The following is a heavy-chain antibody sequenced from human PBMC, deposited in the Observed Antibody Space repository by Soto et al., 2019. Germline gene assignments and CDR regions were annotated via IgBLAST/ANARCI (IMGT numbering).Heavy chain of an antibody. CDR1: GYTFTSYA. J-gene: IGHJ5*02. V-gene: IGHV1-3*01. CDR3: ARQQIYSSGYQTWFDP. D-gene: IGHD3-22*01. CDR2: INAGNGNT. Sequence: GDSVKVSCKASGYTFTSYAMHWVRQAPGQRLEWMGWINAGNGNTKYSQMFQGRVTITRETSASTAYMELSSLRSEDTAVYYCARQQIYSSGYQTWFDPWGQGTLVTVSS.